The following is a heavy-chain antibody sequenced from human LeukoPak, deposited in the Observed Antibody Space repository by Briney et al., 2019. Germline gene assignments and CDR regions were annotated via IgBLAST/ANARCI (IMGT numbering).Heavy chain of an antibody. CDR2: ISGSGGST. J-gene: IGHJ4*02. D-gene: IGHD1-26*01. V-gene: IGHV3-23*01. Sequence: PGGSLRLSCAASGFTFSSYAMSWVRQAPGKGLEWVSAISGSGGSTYYADSVKGRFTISRDDSKNTAYLQMNSLKTEDTAVYYCTRHEEWELSQRPFDYWGQGTLVTVSS. CDR3: TRHEEWELSQRPFDY. CDR1: GFTFSSYA.